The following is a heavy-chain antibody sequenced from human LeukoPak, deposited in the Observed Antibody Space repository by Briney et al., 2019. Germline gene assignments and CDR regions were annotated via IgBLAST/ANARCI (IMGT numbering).Heavy chain of an antibody. CDR2: IKQDGSEK. J-gene: IGHJ6*04. Sequence: GGPLNLPCAASGFTFSSYWMSWSRRAPGKGLEGLANIKQDGSEKYYVDSGKGRFTISRDNAKNSLYLQMNSLRAEDTAENYCARDHGYYDFCSAYYSAPRMDVWGKGTTVTVSS. D-gene: IGHD3-3*01. V-gene: IGHV3-7*01. CDR3: ARDHGYYDFCSAYYSAPRMDV. CDR1: GFTFSSYW.